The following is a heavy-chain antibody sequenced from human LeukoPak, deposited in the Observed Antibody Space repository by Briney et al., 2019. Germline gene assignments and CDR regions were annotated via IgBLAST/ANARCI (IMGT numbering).Heavy chain of an antibody. CDR2: INSRGST. J-gene: IGHJ5*02. D-gene: IGHD3-3*01. Sequence: SETLSLTCTVSGGSISTYYWSWIRQPPGKGLEWIGYINSRGSTNYNPSLKSRVTISVDTSKNQFSLQLSSVTAADTAVYYCARGLELQRLLYRGWFDPWGQGILVTVSS. CDR3: ARGLELQRLLYRGWFDP. V-gene: IGHV4-59*01. CDR1: GGSISTYY.